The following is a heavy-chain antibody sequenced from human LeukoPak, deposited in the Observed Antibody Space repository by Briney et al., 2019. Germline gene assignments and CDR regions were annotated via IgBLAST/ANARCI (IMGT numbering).Heavy chain of an antibody. CDR2: MNPNSGNT. Sequence: ASVKVSCKASGYTFTSYDITWVRQATGQGLEWMGWMNPNSGNTGYAQKFQGRVTMTRNTSISTAYMALSSLRSEDTALNYCATPKRGYYYYGMDVWGQGTTVTVSS. J-gene: IGHJ6*02. CDR3: ATPKRGYYYYGMDV. CDR1: GYTFTSYD. V-gene: IGHV1-8*01. D-gene: IGHD3-10*01.